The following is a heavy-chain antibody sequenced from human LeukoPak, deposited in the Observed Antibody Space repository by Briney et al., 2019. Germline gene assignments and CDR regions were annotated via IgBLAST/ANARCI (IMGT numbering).Heavy chain of an antibody. Sequence: ASVKVSCKASGYTFTGYYMHWVRQAPGQGLEWMGWINPNSGGTNYAQKFQGRVTMTRDTSISTAYMELSRLRSDDTAVYYCARDLITGYQRPHKDWFDPWGQGTLVTVSS. CDR1: GYTFTGYY. V-gene: IGHV1-2*02. CDR2: INPNSGGT. CDR3: ARDLITGYQRPHKDWFDP. D-gene: IGHD1-14*01. J-gene: IGHJ5*02.